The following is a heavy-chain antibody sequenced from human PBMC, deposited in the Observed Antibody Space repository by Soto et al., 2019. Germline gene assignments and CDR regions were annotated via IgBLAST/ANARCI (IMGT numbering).Heavy chain of an antibody. CDR3: AKDKGNRGYDFGYYYGMDV. V-gene: IGHV3-43*01. Sequence: EVQLVESGGVVVQPGGSLRLSCAASGFTFDDYTRHWVRQAPGKGLEWVSLISWDGGSTYYADSVKGRFTISRDNSKNSLYLQMNSLRTEDTALYYCAKDKGNRGYDFGYYYGMDVWGQGTTVTVSS. CDR2: ISWDGGST. CDR1: GFTFDDYT. J-gene: IGHJ6*02. D-gene: IGHD5-12*01.